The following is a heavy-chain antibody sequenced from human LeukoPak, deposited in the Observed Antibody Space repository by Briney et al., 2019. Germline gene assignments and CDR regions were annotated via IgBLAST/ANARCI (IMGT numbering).Heavy chain of an antibody. CDR1: GGPFSGYY. V-gene: IGHV4-34*01. D-gene: IGHD6-13*01. CDR3: ARGGVEDSSSWYTY. J-gene: IGHJ4*02. Sequence: PSETLSLTCAVYGGPFSGYYWSWIRQPPGKGLEWIGEINHSGSTNYNPSLKSRVTISVDTSKNQFSLKLSSVTAADTAVYYCARGGVEDSSSWYTYWGQGTLVTVSS. CDR2: INHSGST.